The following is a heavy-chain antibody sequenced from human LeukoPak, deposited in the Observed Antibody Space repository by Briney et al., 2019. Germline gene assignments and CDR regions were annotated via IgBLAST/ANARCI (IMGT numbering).Heavy chain of an antibody. Sequence: PGGSLRLSCAASGFTFSSYWMSWVRQAPGKGLEWVANIKQDGSEKYYVDSVKGRFTVPRDNAKNSLYLQMNSLRAEDTAVYYCASLSSYVGFDPWGQGTLVTVSS. CDR1: GFTFSSYW. CDR2: IKQDGSEK. CDR3: ASLSSYVGFDP. D-gene: IGHD4-11*01. V-gene: IGHV3-7*01. J-gene: IGHJ5*02.